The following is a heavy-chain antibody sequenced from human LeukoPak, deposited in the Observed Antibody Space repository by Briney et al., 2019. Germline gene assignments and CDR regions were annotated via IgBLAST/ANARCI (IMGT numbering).Heavy chain of an antibody. Sequence: GGSLRLSCAASGFTFSSYSMNWVRQAPGKGLEWVSSISGSSSHIFYADSVKGRFTISRNNAKNSLYLQMNSVRAEDTAVYYCARDLYSRVVYFDSWGQGTLVTVSS. D-gene: IGHD3-16*01. CDR2: ISGSSSHI. CDR3: ARDLYSRVVYFDS. J-gene: IGHJ4*01. V-gene: IGHV3-21*01. CDR1: GFTFSSYS.